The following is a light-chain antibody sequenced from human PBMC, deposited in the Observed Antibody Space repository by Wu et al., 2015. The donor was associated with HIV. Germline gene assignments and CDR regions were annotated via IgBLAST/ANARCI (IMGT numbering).Light chain of an antibody. CDR1: QSVSSSY. CDR3: QQRSNWPLLS. V-gene: IGKV3D-20*02. Sequence: EIVLTQSPGTLSLSPGERATLSCRASQSVSSSYLAWYQQKPGQAPRLLIYGASSRATGIPDRFRGSGSGTDFTLTISSLEPEDFAVYYCQQRSNWPLLSFGGGTKVEIK. J-gene: IGKJ4*01. CDR2: GAS.